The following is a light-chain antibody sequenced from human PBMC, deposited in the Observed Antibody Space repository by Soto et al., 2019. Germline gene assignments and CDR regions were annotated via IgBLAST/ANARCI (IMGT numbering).Light chain of an antibody. CDR2: NNN. CDR1: NSNIGSYN. V-gene: IGLV1-44*01. J-gene: IGLJ3*02. CDR3: AAWDDSLNNWV. Sequence: QSVLTQPPSASGTPGQRVTISCSGSNSNIGSYNVNWYQHLPGTAPKLLMPNNNQRPSGVPDRFSGSKSGTSASLAISGLQSEDEADYYCAAWDDSLNNWVFGGGTKLTVL.